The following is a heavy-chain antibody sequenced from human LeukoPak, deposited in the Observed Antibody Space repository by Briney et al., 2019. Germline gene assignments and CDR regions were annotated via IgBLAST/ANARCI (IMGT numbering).Heavy chain of an antibody. Sequence: PSETLSLTCTVSGGSISSYYWSWIRQTPGKGLEWIGYIYYSGSTNYNPSLNGRVTMSLDGSRNQLSLTLTSVTAADTAIYYCSRESGAFCPFGYWGQGALVIVSS. J-gene: IGHJ4*02. CDR2: IYYSGST. D-gene: IGHD1-26*01. CDR1: GGSISSYY. CDR3: SRESGAFCPFGY. V-gene: IGHV4-59*12.